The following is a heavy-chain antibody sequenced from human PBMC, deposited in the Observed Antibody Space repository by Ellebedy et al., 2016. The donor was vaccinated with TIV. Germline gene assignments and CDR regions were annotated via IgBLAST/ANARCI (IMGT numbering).Heavy chain of an antibody. CDR1: GFTFRSYG. D-gene: IGHD5-24*01. J-gene: IGHJ4*02. Sequence: GESLKISCVASGFTFRSYGMHWVRQAPGKGLERVAGLLYDGNDEYYADSVKGRFTISRDSSKSTLYLQMNSLRTEDTAVYYCAKDLGRWLQYFDSWGQGTLVTVSS. V-gene: IGHV3-30*18. CDR2: LLYDGNDE. CDR3: AKDLGRWLQYFDS.